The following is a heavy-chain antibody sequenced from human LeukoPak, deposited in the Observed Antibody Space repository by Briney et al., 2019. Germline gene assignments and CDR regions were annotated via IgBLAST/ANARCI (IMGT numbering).Heavy chain of an antibody. CDR2: IYTSGST. Sequence: PSETLSLTCTVSGGSISSYYWSWIRQPAGKGLEWIGRIYTSGSTNYNPSLKSRVTMSVDTSKNQFSLKLSSVTAADTAVYYCARGQGDHYYYYYGMDVWGQGTTVTVSS. V-gene: IGHV4-4*07. CDR1: GGSISSYY. D-gene: IGHD2-21*02. J-gene: IGHJ6*02. CDR3: ARGQGDHYYYYYGMDV.